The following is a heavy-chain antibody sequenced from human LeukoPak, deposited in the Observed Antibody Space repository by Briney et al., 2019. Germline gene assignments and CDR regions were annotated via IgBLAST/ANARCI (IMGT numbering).Heavy chain of an antibody. V-gene: IGHV1-69*04. CDR1: GGTFSSCA. D-gene: IGHD1-26*01. CDR2: IIPIFGIA. J-gene: IGHJ5*02. Sequence: GASVKVSCKASGGTFSSCAISWVRQAPGQGLEWMGRIIPIFGIANYAQKFQGRVTITADKSTSTAYMELSSLRSEDTAVYYCARDLNEGRDPWGQGTPVTVSS. CDR3: ARDLNEGRDP.